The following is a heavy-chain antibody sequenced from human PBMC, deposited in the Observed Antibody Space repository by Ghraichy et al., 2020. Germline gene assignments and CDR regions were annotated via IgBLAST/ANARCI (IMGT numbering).Heavy chain of an antibody. CDR2: IYYSGST. Sequence: SETLSLTCTVSGGSISSSSYYWGWIRQPPGKGLEWIGSIYYSGSTYYNPSLKSRVTISVDTSKNQFSLQRSSVTAADTAVYYCARHSDPGYYDSSGYRCGAFDTWGQGTMVTVYS. D-gene: IGHD3-22*01. CDR3: ARHSDPGYYDSSGYRCGAFDT. J-gene: IGHJ3*02. CDR1: GGSISSSSYY. V-gene: IGHV4-39*01.